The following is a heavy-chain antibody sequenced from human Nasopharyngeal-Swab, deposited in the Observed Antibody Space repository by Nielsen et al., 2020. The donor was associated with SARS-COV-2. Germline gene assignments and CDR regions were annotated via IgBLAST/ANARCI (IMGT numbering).Heavy chain of an antibody. V-gene: IGHV3-15*01. CDR1: GFTFSNAW. CDR3: TTDDFMITFGGVIVMDY. Sequence: GESLNISCAASGFTFSNAWLSLVRQARGKGLEWVGRIKSKTDGGTTDYAAPVKGRFTISRDDSKNTLYLQMNSLKTEDTAVYYCTTDDFMITFGGVIVMDYWGKGTLVTVSS. J-gene: IGHJ4*02. D-gene: IGHD3-16*02. CDR2: IKSKTDGGTT.